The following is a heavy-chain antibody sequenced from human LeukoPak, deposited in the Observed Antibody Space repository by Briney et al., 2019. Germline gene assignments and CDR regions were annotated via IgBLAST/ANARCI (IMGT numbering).Heavy chain of an antibody. Sequence: GGSLRLSCAASGFTFSSYGMHWVRQAPGKGLEWVAVISYDGSNKYYADSVKGRFTISRDNSKNTLYLQMNSLRAEDTAVYYCAKVEYTTSWYGVGSLDYWGQGTLVTVSS. CDR2: ISYDGSNK. V-gene: IGHV3-30*18. J-gene: IGHJ4*02. D-gene: IGHD6-13*01. CDR3: AKVEYTTSWYGVGSLDY. CDR1: GFTFSSYG.